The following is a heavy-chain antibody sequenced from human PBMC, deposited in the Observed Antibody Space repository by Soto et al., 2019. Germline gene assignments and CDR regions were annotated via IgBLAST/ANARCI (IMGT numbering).Heavy chain of an antibody. CDR1: GFTFGSYA. D-gene: IGHD2-8*02. CDR2: ISGGGSGT. V-gene: IGHV3-23*01. CDR3: AKDPKGTVRSTGFDP. J-gene: IGHJ5*02. Sequence: EMQLSESGGGLVQPGGSLRLSCAASGFTFGSYAMSWVRQAPGKGLEWVSAISGGGSGTYYADSVKGRFTISRDNSKKALFLQMNSPRVEDTAIFYCAKDPKGTVRSTGFDPWCQGTLVTVSS.